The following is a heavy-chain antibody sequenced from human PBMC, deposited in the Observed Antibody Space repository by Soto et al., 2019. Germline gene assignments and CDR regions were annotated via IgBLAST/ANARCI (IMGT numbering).Heavy chain of an antibody. V-gene: IGHV4-59*01. CDR3: TRVGGYYGDYPTFDY. J-gene: IGHJ4*02. CDR1: GGSINGYY. CDR2: IYYSGST. D-gene: IGHD4-17*01. Sequence: SETLSLTRTVSGGSINGYYWSWIRQPPGKGLQWIGNIYYSGSTHYNPTLKSRVTISVVSSKNQVSLKLSSVTAADTAVYYCTRVGGYYGDYPTFDYWGEGTLVTVSS.